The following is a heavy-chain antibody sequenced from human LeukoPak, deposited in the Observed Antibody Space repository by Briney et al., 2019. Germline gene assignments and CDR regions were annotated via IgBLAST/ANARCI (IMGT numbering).Heavy chain of an antibody. CDR3: ARAAAGSHYAYFDY. V-gene: IGHV1-2*04. D-gene: IGHD6-13*01. CDR2: INPNSGGT. Sequence: ASVNVSCKASGYTFTGYYMHWVRQAPGQGLEWMGWINPNSGGTNYAQKFQGWVTMTRDTSISTAYMELSRLRSDDTAVYYCARAAAGSHYAYFDYWGQGTLVTVSS. J-gene: IGHJ4*02. CDR1: GYTFTGYY.